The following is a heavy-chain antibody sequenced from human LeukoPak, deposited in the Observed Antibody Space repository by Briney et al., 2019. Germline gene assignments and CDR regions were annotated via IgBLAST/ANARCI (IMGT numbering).Heavy chain of an antibody. V-gene: IGHV4-34*01. CDR3: ARVGLLLQGFDY. CDR1: GGSFSGYY. Sequence: SETLSLTCAVYGGSFSGYYWSWIRQPPGKGLEWIGEINHSGSTNYNPSLKSRVTISVDTSKNQFSLKLSSVTAADTAVYYRARVGLLLQGFDYWGQGTLVTVSS. J-gene: IGHJ4*02. D-gene: IGHD3-22*01. CDR2: INHSGST.